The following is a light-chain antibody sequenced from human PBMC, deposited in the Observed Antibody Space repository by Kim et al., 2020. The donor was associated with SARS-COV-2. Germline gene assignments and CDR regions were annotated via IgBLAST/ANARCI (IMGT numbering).Light chain of an antibody. J-gene: IGKJ2*03. CDR2: GAS. V-gene: IGKV3-20*01. CDR1: QSVSSSY. Sequence: EIVLTQSPGTLSLSPEERATLSCRASQSVSSSYLAWYQQKPGQAPRLLIYGASSRATGIPDRFSGSGSGTDFTLTISRLEPEDFAVYYCQQYGSSPYSFGQRTKLEI. CDR3: QQYGSSPYS.